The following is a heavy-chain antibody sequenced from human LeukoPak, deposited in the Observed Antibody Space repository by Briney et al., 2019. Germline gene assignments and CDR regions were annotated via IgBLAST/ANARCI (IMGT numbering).Heavy chain of an antibody. D-gene: IGHD6-13*01. CDR2: ISWYSGSI. CDR3: AKDNSFPGIAAAGTPALDY. Sequence: GGSLRLFCAASGFTFDDYAMHWVRQAPGKGLEWVSGISWYSGSIGYAASVKGRFTISRDNAKNSLYLQMNSLRAEDTALYYCAKDNSFPGIAAAGTPALDYWGQGTLVTVSS. V-gene: IGHV3-9*01. J-gene: IGHJ4*02. CDR1: GFTFDDYA.